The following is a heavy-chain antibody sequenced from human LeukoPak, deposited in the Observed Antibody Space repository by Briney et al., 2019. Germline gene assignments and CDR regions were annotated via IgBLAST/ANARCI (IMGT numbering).Heavy chain of an antibody. J-gene: IGHJ4*02. CDR1: GFTFSSYA. CDR3: AKDQDTAMVRARYFDY. CDR2: ISGSGGST. V-gene: IGHV3-23*01. D-gene: IGHD5-18*01. Sequence: GGPLRLSCAASGFTFSSYAMSWVRQAPGKGLEWVSAISGSGGSTYYADSVKGRFTISRDNSKNTLYLQMNSLRAEDTAVYYCAKDQDTAMVRARYFDYWGQGTLVTVSS.